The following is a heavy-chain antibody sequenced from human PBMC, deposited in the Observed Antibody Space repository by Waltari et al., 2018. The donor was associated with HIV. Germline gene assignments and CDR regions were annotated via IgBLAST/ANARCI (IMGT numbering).Heavy chain of an antibody. J-gene: IGHJ4*02. CDR1: GGSFSNNF. Sequence: QVQLQQWGAGLLKPSETLSLTCAANGGSFSNNFWSWTRHLPGKGMGWIGEINQSGNTSYNPSLKSRVITSVDTSKKQFSLKLRFVTAADTAIYYCARVFGGGHFDSWGQGTLLIVSS. D-gene: IGHD3-10*01. V-gene: IGHV4-34*02. CDR2: INQSGNT. CDR3: ARVFGGGHFDS.